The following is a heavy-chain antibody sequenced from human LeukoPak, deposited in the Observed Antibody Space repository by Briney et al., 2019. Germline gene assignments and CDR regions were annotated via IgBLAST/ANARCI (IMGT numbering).Heavy chain of an antibody. V-gene: IGHV3-13*01. CDR1: GFTFSSYD. D-gene: IGHD2-15*01. CDR3: ARAPLDCSGGSCSYYFDY. Sequence: GGSLRLSCAASGFTFSSYDMHWVRQATGKGLEWVSAIGTAGDTYYPGSVKGRFTISRENAKNSLYLQMNSLRAGDTALYYCARAPLDCSGGSCSYYFDYWGQGTLVTVSS. CDR2: IGTAGDT. J-gene: IGHJ4*02.